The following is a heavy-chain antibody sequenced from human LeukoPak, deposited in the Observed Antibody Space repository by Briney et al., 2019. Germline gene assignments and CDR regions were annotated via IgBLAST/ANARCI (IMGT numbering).Heavy chain of an antibody. CDR2: INTDGSST. D-gene: IGHD3-3*01. Sequence: GGSLRLSCAASGFTFSSYWMHWVRQAPGKGLVWVSRINTDGSSTSYADSVKGRFTISRDNAKNTLYLQMNSLRAEDTAVNYCARVRGQSTYDFWSGPPNWFDPWGQGTLVTVSS. CDR1: GFTFSSYW. V-gene: IGHV3-74*01. J-gene: IGHJ5*02. CDR3: ARVRGQSTYDFWSGPPNWFDP.